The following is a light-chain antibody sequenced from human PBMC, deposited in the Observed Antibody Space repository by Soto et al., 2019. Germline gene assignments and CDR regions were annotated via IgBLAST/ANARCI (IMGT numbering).Light chain of an antibody. CDR3: SSFTTGNTWV. J-gene: IGLJ3*02. V-gene: IGLV2-18*02. CDR2: EVY. Sequence: QSALTQPPSVSGAPGQAVTISCTGTSSDIGSYNRVSWYQQPPDTAPKLIIYEVYNRPSGVPDRFSGSKSGNTASLTISGLQAEDEADYYCSSFTTGNTWVVAGGTKLTVL. CDR1: SSDIGSYNR.